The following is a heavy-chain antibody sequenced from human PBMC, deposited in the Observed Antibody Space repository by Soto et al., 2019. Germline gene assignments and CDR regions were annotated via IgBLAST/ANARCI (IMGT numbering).Heavy chain of an antibody. J-gene: IGHJ3*02. CDR2: IFPSDSET. CDR3: ARPIYSGYEVIEGRGFDI. CDR1: TFTFPKYW. D-gene: IGHD5-12*01. Sequence: ESLKISCKVSTFTFPKYWIAWVRQMPGKGLEYLGIIFPSDSETKYSPSFQGQVTISSDASISAIYLHLSSLRASDTGMYYCARPIYSGYEVIEGRGFDIWGQGIMVTVSS. V-gene: IGHV5-51*01.